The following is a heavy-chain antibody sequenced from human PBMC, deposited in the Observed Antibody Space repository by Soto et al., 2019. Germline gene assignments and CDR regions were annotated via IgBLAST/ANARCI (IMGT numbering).Heavy chain of an antibody. CDR3: ARESSSGWYFFDY. Sequence: GGSLRLSCAASGFIFSDHWMSWARQAPGKGLEWVANIKRDGTEKYYVDSVEGRFTISRDNAKNSLYLQVSSLRAEDTALYYCARESSSGWYFFDYWGQGTLVTVSS. CDR2: IKRDGTEK. J-gene: IGHJ4*02. V-gene: IGHV3-7*03. D-gene: IGHD6-19*01. CDR1: GFIFSDHW.